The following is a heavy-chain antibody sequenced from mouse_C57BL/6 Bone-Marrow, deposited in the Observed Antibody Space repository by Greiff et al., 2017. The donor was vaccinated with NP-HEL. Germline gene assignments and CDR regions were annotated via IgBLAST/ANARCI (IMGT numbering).Heavy chain of an antibody. D-gene: IGHD1-1*01. CDR1: GYAFSSYW. J-gene: IGHJ1*03. CDR3: AIDYGSPYWYFDV. Sequence: QVHVKQSGAELVKPGASVKISCKASGYAFSSYWMNWVKQRPGKGLEWIGQIYPGDGDTNYNGKFKGKATLTADKSSSTAYMQLSSLTSEDSAVYFCAIDYGSPYWYFDVWGTGTTVTVSS. CDR2: IYPGDGDT. V-gene: IGHV1-80*01.